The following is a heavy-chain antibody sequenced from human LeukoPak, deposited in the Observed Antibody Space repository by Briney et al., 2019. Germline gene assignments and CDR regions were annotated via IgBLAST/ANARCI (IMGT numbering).Heavy chain of an antibody. CDR1: GDSLSRYY. D-gene: IGHD2/OR15-2a*01. Sequence: PSETLSLTRAVSGDSLSRYYWTWIRQPPGKGLEWLGEISPSGSPKYNPSLKSRATISVDTSKNQFSLRLTSVTAADTALYYCASVRHDPLEYYYYIDVWGKGTTVTVSS. V-gene: IGHV4-34*01. CDR3: ASVRHDPLEYYYYIDV. CDR2: ISPSGSP. J-gene: IGHJ6*03.